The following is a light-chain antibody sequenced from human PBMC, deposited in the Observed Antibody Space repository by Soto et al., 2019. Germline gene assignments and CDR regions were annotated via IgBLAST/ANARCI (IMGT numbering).Light chain of an antibody. Sequence: EIVLTQSPGTLSLSPGERATLSCRASQSISSNLAWYQRKPGQAPRLLIYGASTRATGIPARFSGSGSGTEFTLTISSLQSEDFALYYCQQYNNWPPWTFGQGTKVDIK. J-gene: IGKJ1*01. CDR2: GAS. CDR3: QQYNNWPPWT. CDR1: QSISSN. V-gene: IGKV3-15*01.